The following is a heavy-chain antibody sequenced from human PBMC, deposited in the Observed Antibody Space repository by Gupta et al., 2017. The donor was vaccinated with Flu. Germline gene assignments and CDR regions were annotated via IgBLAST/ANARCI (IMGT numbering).Heavy chain of an antibody. CDR1: GGSFSGYY. D-gene: IGHD3-3*01. V-gene: IGHV4-34*01. Sequence: QVQLQQWGAGLLKPSETLSLTCAVYGGSFSGYYWSWIRQPPGKGLEWIGEINHSGSTNYNPSLKSRVTISVDTSKNQFSLKLSSVTAADTAVYYCARVGTYDFWSGYYSGPGGFDPWGQGTLVTVSS. J-gene: IGHJ5*02. CDR3: ARVGTYDFWSGYYSGPGGFDP. CDR2: INHSGST.